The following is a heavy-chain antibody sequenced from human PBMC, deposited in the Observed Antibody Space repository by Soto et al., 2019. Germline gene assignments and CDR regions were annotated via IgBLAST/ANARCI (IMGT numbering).Heavy chain of an antibody. CDR3: ARGDATKIVVTTYYGMDV. Sequence: QVQLVQSGAEVKKPGSSVKVSCKASGGSLSNYGISWVRQAPGQGLEWMGGIIPVFCTANYGQKSQGRATISADESISIVYMDVTSLRSEDTAVYYCARGDATKIVVTTYYGMDVWGQGTTVTVSS. J-gene: IGHJ6*02. CDR2: IIPVFCTA. D-gene: IGHD4-17*01. V-gene: IGHV1-69*12. CDR1: GGSLSNYG.